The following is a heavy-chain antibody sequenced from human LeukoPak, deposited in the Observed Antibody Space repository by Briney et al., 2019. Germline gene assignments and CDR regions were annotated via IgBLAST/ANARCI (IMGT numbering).Heavy chain of an antibody. Sequence: GGSLRLSCAASGFPFSTYAMTWLRQAPGKGLEWISTITTGGITYHADSVKGRFTISRDISKSTLYLQMNGLRAEDTAMYYCAKHGTSGYNFFDSWGQGTLVTVSS. CDR2: ITTGGIT. CDR3: AKHGTSGYNFFDS. V-gene: IGHV3-23*01. J-gene: IGHJ4*02. D-gene: IGHD3-22*01. CDR1: GFPFSTYA.